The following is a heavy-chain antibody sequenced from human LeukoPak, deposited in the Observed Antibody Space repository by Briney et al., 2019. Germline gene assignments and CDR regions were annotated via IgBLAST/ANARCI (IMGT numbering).Heavy chain of an antibody. J-gene: IGHJ4*02. Sequence: GGSLRLSCAASGFTFSSYAMSWVRQAPGKGLEWVSAISGSGGSIYYADSVKGRFTISRDNSKNTLYLQMNSLRAEDTAVYYCADLTGTTSGLDYWGQGTLVTVSS. D-gene: IGHD1-20*01. CDR2: ISGSGGSI. CDR3: ADLTGTTSGLDY. CDR1: GFTFSSYA. V-gene: IGHV3-23*01.